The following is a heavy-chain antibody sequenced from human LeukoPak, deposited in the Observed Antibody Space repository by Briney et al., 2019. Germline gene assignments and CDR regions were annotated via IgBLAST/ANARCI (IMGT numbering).Heavy chain of an antibody. J-gene: IGHJ6*02. V-gene: IGHV1-18*01. Sequence: GASVKVSCKASGYTFTSYGISGVRQAPGQGLECMGWVSGYNGNTKYGQQFQGCLTMTTDTSSSTAYMELRSLRSHDTAVYYCARADGDWDYYYDMGVWGQGTTVTVSS. CDR2: VSGYNGNT. D-gene: IGHD3-9*01. CDR3: ARADGDWDYYYDMGV. CDR1: GYTFTSYG.